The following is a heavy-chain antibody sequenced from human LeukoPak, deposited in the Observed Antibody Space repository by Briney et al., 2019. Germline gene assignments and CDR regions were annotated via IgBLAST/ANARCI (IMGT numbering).Heavy chain of an antibody. CDR2: IIPILGIA. CDR3: ARDIAVAGTYGY. CDR1: GGTFSSYA. Sequence: SVKVSCKASGGTFSSYAISWVRQAPGQGLEWMGRIIPILGIANYAQKFQGRVTITADKSTSTAYMELSSLRSEDTAVYYCARDIAVAGTYGYWGQGTLVTVSS. J-gene: IGHJ4*02. V-gene: IGHV1-69*04. D-gene: IGHD6-13*01.